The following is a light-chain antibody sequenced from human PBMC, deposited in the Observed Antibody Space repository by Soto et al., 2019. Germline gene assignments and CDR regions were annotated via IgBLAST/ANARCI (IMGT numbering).Light chain of an antibody. CDR3: AAWDDSLSGVL. Sequence: QPVLTQPPSASGTPGQRVTISCSGGSSNIGSNSVNWYQHLPGTAPKLLIYSNDQRPSGVPDRFSGSKFGTSASLAISGLQSEDEAEYYCAAWDDSLSGVLFGGGTQLTVL. CDR1: SSNIGSNS. V-gene: IGLV1-44*01. J-gene: IGLJ2*01. CDR2: SND.